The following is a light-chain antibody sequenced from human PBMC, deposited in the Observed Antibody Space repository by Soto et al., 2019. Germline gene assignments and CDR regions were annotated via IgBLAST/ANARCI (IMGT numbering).Light chain of an antibody. Sequence: DIQMTQSPSSLSASVGDRVTITCLASRSISSYVNWYQQKPGKAPKLLIYAASTLESGVPSRFSGSGSGTEFTLTISSLQPEDFATYYCQQLSSYPITFGQGTRLEI. CDR2: AAS. CDR1: RSISSY. J-gene: IGKJ5*01. V-gene: IGKV1-39*01. CDR3: QQLSSYPIT.